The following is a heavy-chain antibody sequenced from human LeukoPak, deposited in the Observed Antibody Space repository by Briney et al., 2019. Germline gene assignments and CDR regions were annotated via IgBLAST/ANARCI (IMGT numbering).Heavy chain of an antibody. Sequence: PGGSLRLSCAASGFTFSSYGMHWVRQAPGKGLEWVAVISYDGSNKYYADSVKGRFTISRDNSKNTLYLQMNSLRAEDTAVYYCAKDEEYQLLFPDAFDIWGQGTMVTVSS. CDR2: ISYDGSNK. CDR3: AKDEEYQLLFPDAFDI. J-gene: IGHJ3*02. D-gene: IGHD2-2*01. V-gene: IGHV3-30*18. CDR1: GFTFSSYG.